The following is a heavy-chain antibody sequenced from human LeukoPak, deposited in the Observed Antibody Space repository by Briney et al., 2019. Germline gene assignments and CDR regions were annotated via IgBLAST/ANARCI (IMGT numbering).Heavy chain of an antibody. J-gene: IGHJ4*02. CDR1: GYTLTELS. D-gene: IGHD5-18*01. Sequence: ASVKVSCKVSGYTLTELSMHWVRQAPGKGLEWMGGSDPEDGETIYAQKFQGRVTMTEDTSTDTAYMELSSLRSEDTAIYYCARGGYSYGQGAPWGDWGQGTLVTVSS. CDR2: SDPEDGET. V-gene: IGHV1-24*01. CDR3: ARGGYSYGQGAPWGD.